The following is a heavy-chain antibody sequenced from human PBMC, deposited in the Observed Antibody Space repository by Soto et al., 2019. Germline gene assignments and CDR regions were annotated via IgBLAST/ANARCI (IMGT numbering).Heavy chain of an antibody. CDR3: ARARLLWFGELSYYYYGMDV. J-gene: IGHJ6*02. CDR1: GGTFSSYA. V-gene: IGHV1-69*13. Sequence: GASVKVSCKASGGTFSSYAISWVRQAPGQGLEWMGGIIPIFGTANYAQKFQGRVTIPADESTSTAYMELSSLRSEDTAVYYCARARLLWFGELSYYYYGMDVWGQGTTVTVSS. CDR2: IIPIFGTA. D-gene: IGHD3-10*01.